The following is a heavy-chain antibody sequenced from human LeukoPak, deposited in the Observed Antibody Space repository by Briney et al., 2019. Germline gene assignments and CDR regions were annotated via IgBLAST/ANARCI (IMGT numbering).Heavy chain of an antibody. Sequence: HTGGSLRLSCAASGFTVSSNYMSWVRQAPGKGLEWVSVIYSGGSTYYADSVKGRSTISRDNSKNTLYLQMNSLRAEDTAVYYCARSRAYFDYWGQGTLVTVSS. CDR2: IYSGGST. CDR1: GFTVSSNY. J-gene: IGHJ4*02. CDR3: ARSRAYFDY. V-gene: IGHV3-66*01. D-gene: IGHD6-13*01.